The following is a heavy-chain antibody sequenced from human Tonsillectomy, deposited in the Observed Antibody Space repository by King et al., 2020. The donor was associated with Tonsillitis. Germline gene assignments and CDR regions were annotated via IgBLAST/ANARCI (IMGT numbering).Heavy chain of an antibody. D-gene: IGHD1-26*01. CDR2: IRYDGSNK. Sequence: VQLVESGGGVVQPGGSLRLSCAASGFTFSSYGMHWVRQAPGKGLEWVAFIRYDGSNKYYADSVKGRFTISRDNSKNTLYLQMNSLRAEETAVYYCAKDGGENVGATLTFDYWGQGTLDTVSS. J-gene: IGHJ4*02. CDR3: AKDGGENVGATLTFDY. CDR1: GFTFSSYG. V-gene: IGHV3-30*02.